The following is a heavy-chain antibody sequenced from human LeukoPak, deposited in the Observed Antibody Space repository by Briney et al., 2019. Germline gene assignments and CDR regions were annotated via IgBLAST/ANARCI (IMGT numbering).Heavy chain of an antibody. CDR2: INSDGSST. V-gene: IGHV3-74*01. CDR1: GFTFSSYW. J-gene: IGHJ5*02. D-gene: IGHD3-3*01. CDR3: ARVRAPVPNNWFDP. Sequence: PGGSLRLSCAASGFTFSSYWVHWVRQAPGKGLVWVSRINSDGSSTSYADSVKGRFTISRDNAKNTLYLQMNSLRAEDTAVYYCARVRAPVPNNWFDPWGQGTLVTVSS.